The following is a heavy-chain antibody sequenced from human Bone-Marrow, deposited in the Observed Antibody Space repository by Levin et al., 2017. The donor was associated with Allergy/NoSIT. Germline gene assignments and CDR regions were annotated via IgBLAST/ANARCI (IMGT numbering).Heavy chain of an antibody. Sequence: ASVKVSCKASGYTFTTYYIHWVRQAPGQGLTWMGIVNPGTASTNYAQEFQGRVTLTWDTSARTVYMELSSQRYEDTAVYYSAREYVPYYAESGYYDYWGQGTLVTVSS. CDR2: VNPGTAST. V-gene: IGHV1-46*01. CDR3: AREYVPYYAESGYYDY. D-gene: IGHD3-22*01. CDR1: GYTFTTYY. J-gene: IGHJ4*02.